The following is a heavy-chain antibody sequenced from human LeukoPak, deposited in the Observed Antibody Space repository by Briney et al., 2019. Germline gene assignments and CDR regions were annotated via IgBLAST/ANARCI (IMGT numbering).Heavy chain of an antibody. CDR2: INPSGGST. Sequence: ASVKVSCKASGYTFTSYYMHWVRQAPGQGLVWMGIINPSGGSTSYAQKFQGRVTMTRDTSTSTVYMELSSLRSEDTAVYYCARTGYSSSWYRYDYFDYWGQGTLVTVSS. D-gene: IGHD6-13*01. CDR1: GYTFTSYY. CDR3: ARTGYSSSWYRYDYFDY. J-gene: IGHJ4*02. V-gene: IGHV1-46*01.